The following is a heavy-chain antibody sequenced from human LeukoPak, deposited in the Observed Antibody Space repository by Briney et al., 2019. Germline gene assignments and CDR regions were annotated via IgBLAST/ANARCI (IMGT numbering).Heavy chain of an antibody. CDR1: RFTFDDYA. J-gene: IGHJ4*02. V-gene: IGHV3-9*01. CDR3: ATAPCGTSCSTFDY. Sequence: GGSLRLSCAASRFTFDDYAMNWVRQAPGKGLEWVSRISWNSGSIAYADSVKGRFTISRDNAKNSLYLQMNSLRPEDTAFYYCATAPCGTSCSTFDYWGQGTLVTVSS. CDR2: ISWNSGSI. D-gene: IGHD2-2*01.